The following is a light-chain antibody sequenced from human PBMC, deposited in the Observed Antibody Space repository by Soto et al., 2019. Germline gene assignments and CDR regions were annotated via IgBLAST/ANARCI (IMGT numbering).Light chain of an antibody. CDR3: QKYGSLTSST. V-gene: IGKV3-20*01. J-gene: IGKJ1*01. Sequence: EIVLTQSPGTLSLSPGERATLSCRASQSVSSTYLAWYQQKPGQAPRLIIYGASSRATGIPARVSGSGSGTDFTLTISRLEPEDFAVYYCQKYGSLTSSTFGQGTKVEIK. CDR1: QSVSSTY. CDR2: GAS.